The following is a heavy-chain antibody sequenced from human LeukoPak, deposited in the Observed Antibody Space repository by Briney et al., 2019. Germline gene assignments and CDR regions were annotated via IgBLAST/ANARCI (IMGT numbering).Heavy chain of an antibody. CDR1: GGSISSGDYY. D-gene: IGHD3-22*01. J-gene: IGHJ4*02. V-gene: IGHV4-39*07. CDR2: INHSGST. Sequence: SETLSLTCTVSGGSISSGDYYWSWIRQPPGKGLEWIGEINHSGSTNYNPSLKSRVTISVDTSKNQFSLKLSSVTAADTAVYYCARGRYYGSSAIGGPFDYWGQGTLVTVSS. CDR3: ARGRYYGSSAIGGPFDY.